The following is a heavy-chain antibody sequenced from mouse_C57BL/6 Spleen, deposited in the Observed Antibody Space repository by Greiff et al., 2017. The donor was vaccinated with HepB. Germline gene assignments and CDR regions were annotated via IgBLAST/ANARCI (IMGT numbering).Heavy chain of an antibody. Sequence: EVQLVESGPGLAKPSQPLSLTCSVPGYSITSDYWNWIRKFPGNKLEYMGYISYSGSTYYNPSLKSRISITRDTSKNQYYLQLNSVTTEDTATYYCARSSEIYYGNYLYYFDYWGQGTTLTVSS. CDR3: ARSSEIYYGNYLYYFDY. CDR1: GYSITSDY. J-gene: IGHJ2*01. CDR2: ISYSGST. V-gene: IGHV3-8*01. D-gene: IGHD2-1*01.